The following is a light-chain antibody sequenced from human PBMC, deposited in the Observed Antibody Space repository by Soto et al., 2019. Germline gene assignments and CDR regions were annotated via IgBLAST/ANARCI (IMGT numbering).Light chain of an antibody. V-gene: IGLV2-14*03. Sequence: QSALTQPASVSGSPGQSITISCTGTDSDVGGYNYVSWYQHHPGNAPKVMIYDVSNRPSGVSNRFSSSKSGNTASLIISGLQAEDEADYYCSSYTINGVGVFGGGTKVTVL. CDR1: DSDVGGYNY. CDR2: DVS. CDR3: SSYTINGVGV. J-gene: IGLJ2*01.